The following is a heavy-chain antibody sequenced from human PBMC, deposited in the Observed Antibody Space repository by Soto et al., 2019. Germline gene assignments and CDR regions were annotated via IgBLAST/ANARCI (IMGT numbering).Heavy chain of an antibody. CDR1: GFTFSSYG. Sequence: PGGSLRLSCAASGFTFSSYGMHWVRQAPGKGLEWVAVISYDGSNKYYADSVKGRFTISRDNSKNTLYLQMNSLRAEDTAVYYCAKDGAWEPDTSYYFDYWGQGTLVTVSA. V-gene: IGHV3-30*18. CDR2: ISYDGSNK. D-gene: IGHD1-26*01. CDR3: AKDGAWEPDTSYYFDY. J-gene: IGHJ4*02.